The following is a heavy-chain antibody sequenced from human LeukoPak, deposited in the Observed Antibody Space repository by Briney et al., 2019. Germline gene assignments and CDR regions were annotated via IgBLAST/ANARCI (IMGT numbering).Heavy chain of an antibody. J-gene: IGHJ5*02. CDR1: GGSFSGYY. Sequence: PSETLSLTCAVYGGSFSGYYWSWIRQPPGKGLEWIGEINHSGSTNYNPSLKSRVTISVDTSKNQFSLKLSTVTAADTAVYYCARSRQSYSSSWYHWFDPWGQGTLVTVSS. V-gene: IGHV4-34*01. D-gene: IGHD6-13*01. CDR2: INHSGST. CDR3: ARSRQSYSSSWYHWFDP.